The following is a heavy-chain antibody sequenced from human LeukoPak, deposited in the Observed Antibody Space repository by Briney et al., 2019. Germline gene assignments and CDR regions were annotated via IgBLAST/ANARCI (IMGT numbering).Heavy chain of an antibody. D-gene: IGHD3-10*01. J-gene: IGHJ4*02. CDR2: ISYDGSNK. CDR1: GFTFSSYG. CDR3: AKDPYGSGSYLDY. Sequence: QAGRSLRLSCAASGFTFSSYGMHWVRQAPGKGLEWVAVISYDGSNKYYADSVKGRFTISRDNSKNTLYLQMNSLRAEDTAVYYCAKDPYGSGSYLDYWGQGTLVTVSS. V-gene: IGHV3-30*18.